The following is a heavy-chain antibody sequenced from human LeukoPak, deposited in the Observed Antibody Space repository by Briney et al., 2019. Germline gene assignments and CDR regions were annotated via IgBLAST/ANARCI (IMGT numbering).Heavy chain of an antibody. CDR1: GGSISSYY. Sequence: KPSETLSLTCTVSGGSISSYYWSWIRQPPGKGLEWIGYIYYSGSTNYKPSLKSRVTISVDTSKNQFSLKLSSVTAADTAVYYCARVEEGYGSGRRENYYYYYMDVWGKGTTVTISS. V-gene: IGHV4-59*01. CDR3: ARVEEGYGSGRRENYYYYYMDV. CDR2: IYYSGST. D-gene: IGHD3-10*01. J-gene: IGHJ6*03.